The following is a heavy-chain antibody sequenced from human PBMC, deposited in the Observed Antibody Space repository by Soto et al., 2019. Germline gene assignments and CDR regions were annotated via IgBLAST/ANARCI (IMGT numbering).Heavy chain of an antibody. D-gene: IGHD6-13*01. J-gene: IGHJ4*02. CDR1: GGTFSSYA. CDR2: IIPIFGTA. Sequence: QVQLVQSGAEVKKPGSSVKVSCKASGGTFSSYAISWVRQAPGPGLEWMGGIIPIFGTANYAQKFQGRVKITADESTSTAYMERSSLRSEDTAVYYCARWLAAAGPEPFDYWGQGTLVTVSS. CDR3: ARWLAAAGPEPFDY. V-gene: IGHV1-69*01.